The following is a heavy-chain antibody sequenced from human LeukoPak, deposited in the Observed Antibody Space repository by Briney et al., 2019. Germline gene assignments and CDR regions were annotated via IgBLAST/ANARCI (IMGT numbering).Heavy chain of an antibody. J-gene: IGHJ3*02. CDR2: INHSGST. V-gene: IGHV4-34*01. CDR3: ARRIKNWNDPDAFDI. CDR1: GGSFSGYY. D-gene: IGHD1-1*01. Sequence: PSETLSLTCAVYGGSFSGYYWSWIRQPPGKGLEWIGEINHSGSTNYNPSLKSRVTISVDTSKNQFSLKLSSVTAADTAVYYCARRIKNWNDPDAFDIWGQGTMVTVSS.